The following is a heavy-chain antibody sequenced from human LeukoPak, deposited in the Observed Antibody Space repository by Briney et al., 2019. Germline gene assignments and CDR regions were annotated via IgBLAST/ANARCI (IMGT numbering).Heavy chain of an antibody. J-gene: IGHJ3*02. CDR3: ATSFTYYYGSGSPTFDI. CDR2: FDPEDGET. V-gene: IGHV1-24*01. D-gene: IGHD3-10*01. Sequence: ASVKVSCMVSGYTLTELSMHWVRQAPGKGLEWMGGFDPEDGETIYAQKFQGRVTMTEDTSTDTAYMELSSLRSEDTAVYYCATSFTYYYGSGSPTFDIWGQGTMVTVSS. CDR1: GYTLTELS.